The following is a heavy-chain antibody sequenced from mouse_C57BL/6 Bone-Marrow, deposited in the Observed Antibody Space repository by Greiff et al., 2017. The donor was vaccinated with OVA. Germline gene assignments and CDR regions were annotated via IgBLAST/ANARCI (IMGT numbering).Heavy chain of an antibody. CDR1: GFSLSTSGMG. CDR2: IYWDDDK. D-gene: IGHD2-12*01. V-gene: IGHV8-12*01. Sequence: QVTLKASGPGILQSSQTLSLTCSFSGFSLSTSGMGVSWIRQPSGKGLEWLAHIYWDDDKRSNPSLKSRLTISKDTSRNQVFLKITSVDTADTATYYCARRKGYSLWYFDVWGTGTTVTVSS. J-gene: IGHJ1*03. CDR3: ARRKGYSLWYFDV.